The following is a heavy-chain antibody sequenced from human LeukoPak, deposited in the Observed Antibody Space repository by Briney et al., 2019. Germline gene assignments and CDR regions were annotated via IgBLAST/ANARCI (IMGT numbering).Heavy chain of an antibody. V-gene: IGHV3-48*01. D-gene: IGHD3-10*01. Sequence: PGGSLRLSCAASGFTFSSYSMNWVRQAPGKGLEWVSYISSSSSTIFYADSAKGRFTISRDNAKNSLYLQMNSLRAEDTAVYYCARGRRGYYMDVWGKGTTVTVSS. J-gene: IGHJ6*03. CDR2: ISSSSSTI. CDR3: ARGRRGYYMDV. CDR1: GFTFSSYS.